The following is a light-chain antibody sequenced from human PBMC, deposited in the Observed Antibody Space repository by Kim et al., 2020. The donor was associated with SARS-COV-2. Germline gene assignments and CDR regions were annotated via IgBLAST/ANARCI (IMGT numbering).Light chain of an antibody. J-gene: IGKJ4*01. Sequence: EIVLTQSPATLSLSPGERVTLSCRASQSVSTYLAWYQQKPGQAPRLLIYDASNRATGIPARFSGSGSGTDFTLTISSLEPEDSAVYYCQQRSNWPLTFGGGTKVEI. CDR3: QQRSNWPLT. CDR2: DAS. CDR1: QSVSTY. V-gene: IGKV3-11*01.